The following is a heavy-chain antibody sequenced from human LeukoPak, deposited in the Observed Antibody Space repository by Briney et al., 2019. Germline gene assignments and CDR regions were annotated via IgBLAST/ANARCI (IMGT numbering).Heavy chain of an antibody. CDR2: IYPDDSDT. J-gene: IGHJ4*02. CDR1: GYSFTTYW. V-gene: IGHV5-51*01. D-gene: IGHD5-24*01. CDR3: ARPMHGGWLQFRAGNLALDY. Sequence: GESLKISCKGSGYSFTTYWIGWVRQMPGKGLEWMGIIYPDDSDTRYSPSFQGQVTISADKSISTAYLQWSSLKASDTAMYYCARPMHGGWLQFRAGNLALDYWGQGTLVTVSS.